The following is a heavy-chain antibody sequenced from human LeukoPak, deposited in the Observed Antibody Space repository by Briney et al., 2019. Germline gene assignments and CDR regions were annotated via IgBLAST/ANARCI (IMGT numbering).Heavy chain of an antibody. V-gene: IGHV3-48*03. D-gene: IGHD5-24*01. J-gene: IGHJ4*03. Sequence: GGSLRLSCAASGFTFSSYEMNWVRQAPGRGLEWVSYIDSSGSTIHYADSVKGRFTISRDNAKDSLYLQMNSLRAEDTAVYYCARTKEMATISYFDSWGQGTLVTVSS. CDR3: ARTKEMATISYFDS. CDR1: GFTFSSYE. CDR2: IDSSGSTI.